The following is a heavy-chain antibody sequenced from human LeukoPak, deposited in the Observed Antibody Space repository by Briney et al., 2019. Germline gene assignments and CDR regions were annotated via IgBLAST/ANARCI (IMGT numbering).Heavy chain of an antibody. V-gene: IGHV3-9*01. CDR3: AKDISGGELLGAFDI. CDR2: ISWNSGSI. Sequence: PGGSLRLSCAASGFTFDDYAMHWVRQAPGKGLEWVSGISWNSGSIGCADSVKGRFTISRDNAKNTLYLQMNSLRAEDTALYYCAKDISGGELLGAFDIWGQGTMVTVSS. J-gene: IGHJ3*02. D-gene: IGHD1-26*01. CDR1: GFTFDDYA.